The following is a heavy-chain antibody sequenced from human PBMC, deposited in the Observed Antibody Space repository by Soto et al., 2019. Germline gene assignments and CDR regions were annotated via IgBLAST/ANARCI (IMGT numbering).Heavy chain of an antibody. J-gene: IGHJ4*02. CDR3: AKYCGGDCRHFDA. CDR2: INPSSGAT. V-gene: IGHV1-46*01. Sequence: QVQLVQSGAEVKKPGSSVKLSCKASGYNFIAYYIYWVRQAPGQGPEWMGMINPSSGATNYAQKFQGRVTVTRDTSTSTAYLELSSLRSEDAVVYYCAKYCGGDCRHFDAWGQGTLVTVSS. D-gene: IGHD2-21*02. CDR1: GYNFIAYY.